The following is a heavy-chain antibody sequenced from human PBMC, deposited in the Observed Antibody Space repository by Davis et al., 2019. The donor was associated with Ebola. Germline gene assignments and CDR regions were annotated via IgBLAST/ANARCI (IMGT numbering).Heavy chain of an antibody. Sequence: GESLKISCKGSGYSFTSHWISWVRQRPGKGLEWMGIIYPGDSDTRYSPSFQGQVTISADKSISTAYLQWSSLKASDTAMYYCARTGIASYGGNSGFDYWGQGTLVTVSS. CDR1: GYSFTSHW. CDR3: ARTGIASYGGNSGFDY. J-gene: IGHJ4*02. D-gene: IGHD4-23*01. V-gene: IGHV5-51*01. CDR2: IYPGDSDT.